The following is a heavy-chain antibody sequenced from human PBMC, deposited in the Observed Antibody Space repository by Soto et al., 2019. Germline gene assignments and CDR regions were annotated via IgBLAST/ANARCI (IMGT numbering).Heavy chain of an antibody. CDR2: ISYDGSNK. J-gene: IGHJ3*02. D-gene: IGHD5-18*01. CDR3: AKWPEQLWAFDI. Sequence: QVQLVESGGGVVQPGRSLRLSCAASGFTFSSYGMHWVRQAPGKGLEWVAVISYDGSNKYYADSVKGRFTISRDNSKNTLYPQMNSLRAEDTAVYYCAKWPEQLWAFDIWVQGTMVTVSS. CDR1: GFTFSSYG. V-gene: IGHV3-30*18.